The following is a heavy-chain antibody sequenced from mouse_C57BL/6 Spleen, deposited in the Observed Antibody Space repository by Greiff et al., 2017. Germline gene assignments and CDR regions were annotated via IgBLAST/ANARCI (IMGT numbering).Heavy chain of an antibody. CDR1: GFTFSNYW. V-gene: IGHV6-3*01. J-gene: IGHJ2*01. CDR3: TVWVGNYDY. Sequence: EVKVVESGGGLVQPGGSMKLSCVASGFTFSNYWMNWVRQSPEKGLEWVAQIRLKSDNYATHYAESVKGRFTISRDDSKSSVYLQMNNLRAEDTGIYYCTVWVGNYDYWGQGTTLTVSS. D-gene: IGHD2-1*01. CDR2: IRLKSDNYAT.